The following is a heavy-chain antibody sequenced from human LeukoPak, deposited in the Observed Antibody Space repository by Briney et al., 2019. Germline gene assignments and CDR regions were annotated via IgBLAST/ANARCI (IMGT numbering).Heavy chain of an antibody. Sequence: SETLSLTCSVSGGSISSYYWSWIRQPPGKGLEWIGSIYYSGSTYYNPSLKSRVTISVDTSKNQFSLKLSSVTAADTAVYYCARHPLGIPGYFDYWGQGTLVTVSS. CDR3: ARHPLGIPGYFDY. CDR2: IYYSGST. D-gene: IGHD7-27*01. V-gene: IGHV4-59*05. J-gene: IGHJ4*02. CDR1: GGSISSYY.